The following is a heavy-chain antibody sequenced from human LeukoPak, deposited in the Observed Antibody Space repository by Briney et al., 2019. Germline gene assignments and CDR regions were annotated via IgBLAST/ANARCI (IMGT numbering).Heavy chain of an antibody. Sequence: SETLSLTCAVYGGSFSGYYWSWIRQPPGKGLEWIGSIFYSGTTYYNPSLKSRVTISVDTSKNQFSLKLSSVTAADTAVYYCAKDHSYSSSSYFDYWGQGTLVTVSS. V-gene: IGHV4-34*12. CDR3: AKDHSYSSSSYFDY. CDR1: GGSFSGYY. CDR2: IFYSGTT. D-gene: IGHD6-6*01. J-gene: IGHJ4*02.